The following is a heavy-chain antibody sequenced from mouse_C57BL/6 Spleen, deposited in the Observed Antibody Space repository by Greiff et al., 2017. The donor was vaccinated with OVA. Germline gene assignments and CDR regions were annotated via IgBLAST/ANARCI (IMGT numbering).Heavy chain of an antibody. V-gene: IGHV1-55*01. D-gene: IGHD2-4*01. CDR1: GYTFTSYW. CDR3: ARFDYDPRYFDY. CDR2: IYPGSGST. Sequence: QVQLQQPGAELVKPGASVKMSCKASGYTFTSYWITWVKQRPGQGLEWIGVIYPGSGSTNYNEKFKSKATLTVDTSSSTAYMQLSSLTSEDSAVYDCARFDYDPRYFDYWGQGTTLTVSS. J-gene: IGHJ2*01.